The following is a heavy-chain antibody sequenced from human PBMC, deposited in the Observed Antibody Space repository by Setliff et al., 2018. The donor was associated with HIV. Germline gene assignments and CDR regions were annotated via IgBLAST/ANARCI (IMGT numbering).Heavy chain of an antibody. D-gene: IGHD6-19*01. CDR3: ARNVAATSAFDI. CDR2: IHYSGST. J-gene: IGHJ3*02. Sequence: PSETLSLTCTVSSGSISSNSFYWGWLRQPPGKGLEWIGTIHYSGSTYYNPSLKSRVSISVDTSKNQFSLKLTSVTAADTAVYYCARNVAATSAFDIWGRGTMVTVSS. CDR1: SGSISSNSFY. V-gene: IGHV4-39*01.